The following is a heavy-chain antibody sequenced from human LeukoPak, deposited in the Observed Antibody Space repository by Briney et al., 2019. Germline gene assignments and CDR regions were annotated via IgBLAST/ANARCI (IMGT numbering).Heavy chain of an antibody. CDR3: ARHVDPGYYYYYMDV. Sequence: SETLSLTCAVYGGSFSGYYWSWIRQPPGKGLEWIGEINHSGSTNYNPSLKSRVTISVDTSKNQFSLKLSSVTAADTAVYYCARHVDPGYYYYYMDVWGKGTTVTISS. J-gene: IGHJ6*03. CDR1: GGSFSGYY. V-gene: IGHV4-34*01. CDR2: INHSGST. D-gene: IGHD2-15*01.